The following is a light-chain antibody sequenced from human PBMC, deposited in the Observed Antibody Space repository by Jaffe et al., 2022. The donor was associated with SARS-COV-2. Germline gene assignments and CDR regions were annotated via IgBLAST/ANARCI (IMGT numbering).Light chain of an antibody. Sequence: QSALTQPASVSGSPGRSITISCTGTSSDVGGYNYVSWYQQHPGKAPKLIIYDVSNRPSGISNRFSGSKSANTASLTISGLQAEDEAHYYCSSYTSSSTPLFGGGTKLTVL. CDR3: SSYTSSSTPL. V-gene: IGLV2-14*01. J-gene: IGLJ2*01. CDR1: SSDVGGYNY. CDR2: DVS.